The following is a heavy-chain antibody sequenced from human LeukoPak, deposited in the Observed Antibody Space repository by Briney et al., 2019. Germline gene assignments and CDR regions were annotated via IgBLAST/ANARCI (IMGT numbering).Heavy chain of an antibody. V-gene: IGHV4-4*07. CDR1: GGYIGSYY. D-gene: IGHD3-22*01. J-gene: IGHJ4*02. CDR2: IYTSGST. CDR3: AREYYYDSSGYYWE. Sequence: PSETLSLTCTVSGGYIGSYYWSWIRQPAGKGLEGIGRIYTSGSTNYNPSLKSRVTMSVDTSKNQFSLKLSSVTAADTAVYYCAREYYYDSSGYYWEWGQGTLVTVSS.